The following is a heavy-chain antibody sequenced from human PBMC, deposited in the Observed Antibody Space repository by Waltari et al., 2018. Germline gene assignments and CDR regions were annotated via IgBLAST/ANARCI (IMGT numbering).Heavy chain of an antibody. CDR2: IWFDVSNK. D-gene: IGHD6-13*01. CDR3: ASDSAAGSDY. V-gene: IGHV3-33*01. Sequence: VTLLASGGGVVQPGRSLRSSVRAPGFTYSSCGWYWFRQAPGKGLEWVAVIWFDVSNKYYADSVKGRFTITRDNSKNTLYLQMNSLRAEDTAVYYCASDSAAGSDYWGQGTLVTVSS. CDR1: GFTYSSCG. J-gene: IGHJ4*02.